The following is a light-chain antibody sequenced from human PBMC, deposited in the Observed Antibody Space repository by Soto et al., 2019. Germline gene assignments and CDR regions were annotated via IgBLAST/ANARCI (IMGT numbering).Light chain of an antibody. CDR1: QSVGIN. Sequence: EVVMTQSPATLSVSPGDRATLSCRASQSVGINLAWYQQKAGQAPRLLIYSASTRDTDIPARFSGRGSGTEFTLTISGLQSEDLAIYYCQQYNNWTPLSFGGGTKVELK. CDR3: QQYNNWTPLS. V-gene: IGKV3-15*01. J-gene: IGKJ4*01. CDR2: SAS.